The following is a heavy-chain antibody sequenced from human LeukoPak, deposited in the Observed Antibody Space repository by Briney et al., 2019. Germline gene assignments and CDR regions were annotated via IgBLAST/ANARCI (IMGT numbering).Heavy chain of an antibody. CDR3: ATSSWNDGDGVFDY. D-gene: IGHD1-1*01. J-gene: IGHJ4*02. CDR2: IKQDGTEK. V-gene: IGHV3-7*01. Sequence: GGSLRLSCAASGFTFSSYGMSWVRQAPGKGLEWVANIKQDGTEKYYVDSVKGRFTISRDNAKNSLYLQMNSLRADDTAIYYCATSSWNDGDGVFDYWGQGTLVTVSS. CDR1: GFTFSSYG.